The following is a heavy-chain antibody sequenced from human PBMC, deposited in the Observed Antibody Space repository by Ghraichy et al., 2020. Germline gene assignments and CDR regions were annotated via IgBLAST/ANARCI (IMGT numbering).Heavy chain of an antibody. CDR1: GANFSSYA. J-gene: IGHJ6*03. CDR2: IIPIFGTA. D-gene: IGHD6-13*01. V-gene: IGHV1-69*13. Sequence: SVKVSCKAAGANFSSYAISWVRQAPGQGLEWMGGIIPIFGTANYAQKFQGRVTITADESTSTAYMELSSLRSEDTAVYYCAREVAAAGVNYYYYMDVWGKVSMVTVCS. CDR3: AREVAAAGVNYYYYMDV.